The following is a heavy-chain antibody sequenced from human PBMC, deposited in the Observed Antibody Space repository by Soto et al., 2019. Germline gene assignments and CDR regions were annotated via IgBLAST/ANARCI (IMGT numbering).Heavy chain of an antibody. CDR2: ISAYNGNT. Sequence: QVQLVQSGAEVKKPGASVKVSCKASGYTFTSYGISWVRQAPGQGLEWMGWISAYNGNTNYAQKLQGRVTMTTDTSTRTAYMERRSLRSDDTAVYYCARAVLWFGEIAGGMDVWGQGTTVTVSS. D-gene: IGHD3-10*01. V-gene: IGHV1-18*01. CDR3: ARAVLWFGEIAGGMDV. CDR1: GYTFTSYG. J-gene: IGHJ6*02.